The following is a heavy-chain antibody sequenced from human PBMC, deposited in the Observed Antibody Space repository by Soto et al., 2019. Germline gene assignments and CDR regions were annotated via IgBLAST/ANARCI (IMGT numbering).Heavy chain of an antibody. Sequence: SLRLCCTSSGCTFVDYAMICFRHAPFKWLEFIAVIRSNAYGGTPEYAATVNGRFSISRHDSKSTAYLQMNSLKIEDTGFYYCTRGWSASSVASTPDFWGQGTLVTVS. J-gene: IGHJ4*02. V-gene: IGHV3-49*03. CDR3: TRGWSASSVASTPDF. CDR2: IRSNAYGGTP. CDR1: GCTFVDYA. D-gene: IGHD2-15*01.